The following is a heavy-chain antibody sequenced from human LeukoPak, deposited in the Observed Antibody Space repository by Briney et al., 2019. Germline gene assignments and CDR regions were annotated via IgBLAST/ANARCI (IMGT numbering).Heavy chain of an antibody. CDR1: GFTFSSYA. CDR2: ISYDGSNK. Sequence: GGSLRLSCAASGFTFSSYAMHWVRQAPGKGLEWVAVISYDGSNKYYADSVKGRFTISRDNSKNTLYLQMNSLRAEDTAVYYCARPVVVPAASDYWGQGTLVTVSS. CDR3: ARPVVVPAASDY. D-gene: IGHD2-2*01. J-gene: IGHJ4*02. V-gene: IGHV3-30-3*01.